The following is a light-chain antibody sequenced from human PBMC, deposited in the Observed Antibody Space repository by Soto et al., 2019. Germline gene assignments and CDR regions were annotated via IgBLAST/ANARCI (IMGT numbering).Light chain of an antibody. CDR2: KVS. Sequence: DVVMTQSPLSLPVTLGQPASISCRSSQSLRYRDGSTYVSWFQKRPGQSPRRLIYKVSIRDSGVPDRLSGSGSGTGFTLTITRLEAEDVGVYYLMQGTYWPPRTFGRGTKVEIK. V-gene: IGKV2-30*01. CDR3: MQGTYWPPRT. J-gene: IGKJ1*01. CDR1: QSLRYRDGSTY.